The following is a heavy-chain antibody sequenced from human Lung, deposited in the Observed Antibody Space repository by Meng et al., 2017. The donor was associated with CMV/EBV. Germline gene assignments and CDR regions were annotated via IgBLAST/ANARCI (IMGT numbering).Heavy chain of an antibody. V-gene: IGHV1-69*10. J-gene: IGHJ5*02. D-gene: IGHD5-24*01. CDR3: AREGDGNNLFWFDP. CDR2: INPLVGIP. Sequence: ASGAPLHTYAMGCLRQAPGQGFAWMGGINPLVGIPTYAQQFQDRVPITADKNTNTIYMDLSSLRSDDTAVYYCAREGDGNNLFWFDPWGQGTLVTVSS. CDR1: GAPLHTYA.